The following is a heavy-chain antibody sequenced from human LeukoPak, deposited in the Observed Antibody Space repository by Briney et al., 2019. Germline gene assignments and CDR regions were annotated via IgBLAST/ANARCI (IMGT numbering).Heavy chain of an antibody. D-gene: IGHD6-19*01. CDR1: GYTFTSYG. Sequence: ASVKVSCKASGYTFTSYGISWVRQAPGQGLEWMGWISAYNGNTNYAQKLQGRVTMTTDTSTSTAYMELRSLRSGDTAVYYCARDQRSGWGYYYGMDVWGQGTTVTVSS. CDR2: ISAYNGNT. V-gene: IGHV1-18*01. J-gene: IGHJ6*02. CDR3: ARDQRSGWGYYYGMDV.